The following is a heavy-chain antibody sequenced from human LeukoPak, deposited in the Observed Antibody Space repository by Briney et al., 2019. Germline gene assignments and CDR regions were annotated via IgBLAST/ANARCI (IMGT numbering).Heavy chain of an antibody. Sequence: ASVKVSCKVSGDTLTELSMHWVRQAPGKGLEWMGGFDPEDGETIYAQKFQGRVTMTEDTSTDTAYMELSSLRSEDTAVYYCATGPGEERRGDYFDYWGQGTLVTVSS. CDR1: GDTLTELS. CDR2: FDPEDGET. V-gene: IGHV1-24*01. J-gene: IGHJ4*02. CDR3: ATGPGEERRGDYFDY. D-gene: IGHD1-1*01.